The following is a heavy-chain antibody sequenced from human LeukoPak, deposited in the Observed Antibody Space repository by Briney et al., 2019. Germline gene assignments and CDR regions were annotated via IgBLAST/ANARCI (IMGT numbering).Heavy chain of an antibody. V-gene: IGHV4-59*01. CDR2: IYYSGST. CDR3: ARARLWSGCSIHPDWFDP. CDR1: GGSISSYY. J-gene: IGHJ5*02. Sequence: PSETLSLTCTVSGGSISSYYWSWIRQPPGKGLEWIGYIYYSGSTNYNPSLKSRVTISVDTSKNQFSLKLSSVTAADTAVYYCARARLWSGCSIHPDWFDPWGQGTLVTVSS. D-gene: IGHD3-3*01.